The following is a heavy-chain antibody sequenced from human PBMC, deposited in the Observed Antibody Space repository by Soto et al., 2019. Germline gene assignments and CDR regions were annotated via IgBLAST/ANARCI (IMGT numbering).Heavy chain of an antibody. Sequence: PSETLSLTCTVSGGSISSYYWSWVRQPPGKGLEWIGEINHSGSTNYNPSLKSRVTISVDTSKNQFSLKLSSVTAADTAVYYCAVDNYYDSSGHYYGGSLDYWGQGTLVTVSS. CDR2: INHSGST. V-gene: IGHV4-34*01. D-gene: IGHD3-22*01. CDR3: AVDNYYDSSGHYYGGSLDY. J-gene: IGHJ4*02. CDR1: GGSISSYY.